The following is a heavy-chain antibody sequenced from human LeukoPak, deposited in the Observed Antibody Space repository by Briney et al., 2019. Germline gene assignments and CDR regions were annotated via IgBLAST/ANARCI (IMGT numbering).Heavy chain of an antibody. V-gene: IGHV1-46*02. CDR1: GYTFNSYY. CDR3: ARESYGEEDN. CDR2: INPSGGST. J-gene: IGHJ4*02. D-gene: IGHD4-17*01. Sequence: VKVSCKASGYTFNSYYMHCGRQAHGQGLEWMGIINPSGGSTSYAQKFQGRVTMTRDTSTSTVYMELSSLRSEDTAVYYCARESYGEEDNWGQGTLVTVSS.